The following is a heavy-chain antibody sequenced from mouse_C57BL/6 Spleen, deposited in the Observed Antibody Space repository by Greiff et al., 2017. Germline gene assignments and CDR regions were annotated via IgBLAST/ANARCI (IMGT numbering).Heavy chain of an antibody. CDR2: ISNGGGST. CDR1: GFTFSDYY. V-gene: IGHV5-12*01. Sequence: EVKLVESGGGLVQPGGSLKLSCAASGFTFSDYYMYWVRQTPEKRLEWVAYISNGGGSTYYPDTVKGRFTISRDNAKNTLYLQMSHLKSEDTAMYYCATIFPYYYGSSYPYFDVWGTGTTVTVSS. J-gene: IGHJ1*03. D-gene: IGHD1-1*01. CDR3: ATIFPYYYGSSYPYFDV.